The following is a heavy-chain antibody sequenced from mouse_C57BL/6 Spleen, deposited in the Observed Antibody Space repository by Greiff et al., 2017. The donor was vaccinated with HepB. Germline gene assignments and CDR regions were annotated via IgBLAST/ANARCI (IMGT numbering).Heavy chain of an antibody. V-gene: IGHV1-15*01. CDR3: TREGRNYYGSRRWFAY. Sequence: VQLQESGAELVRPGASVTLSCKASGYTFTDYEMHWVKQTPVHGLEWIGAIDPETGGTAYNQKFKGKAILTADKSSSTAYMELRSLTSEDSAVYYCTREGRNYYGSRRWFAYWGQGTLVTVSA. J-gene: IGHJ3*01. CDR2: IDPETGGT. D-gene: IGHD1-1*01. CDR1: GYTFTDYE.